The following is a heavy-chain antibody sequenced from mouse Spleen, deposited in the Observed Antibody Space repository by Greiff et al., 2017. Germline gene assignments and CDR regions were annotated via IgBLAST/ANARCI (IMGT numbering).Heavy chain of an antibody. CDR3: ARALPGDALDY. Sequence: EVKLMESGGGLVQPGGSRKLSCAASGFTFSSFGMHWVRQAPEKGLEWVAYISSGSSTIYYADTVKGRFTISRDNPKNTLFLQMTSLRAEDTAMYYCARALPGDALDYWGQGTTLTVSS. CDR1: GFTFSSFG. CDR2: ISSGSSTI. D-gene: IGHD3-3*01. J-gene: IGHJ2*01. V-gene: IGHV5-17*02.